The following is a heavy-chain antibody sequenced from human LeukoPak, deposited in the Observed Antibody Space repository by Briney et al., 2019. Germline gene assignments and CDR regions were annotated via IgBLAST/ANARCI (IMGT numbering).Heavy chain of an antibody. V-gene: IGHV4-39*01. Sequence: SETLSLTCTVSGGSISSSSYYWGWIRQPPGKGLEWIGSIYYSGSTYYNPSLKSRVTISVDTPKNQLSLKLSSVTAADTAVYYCARHEGQWLVPFDYWGQGTLVTVSS. J-gene: IGHJ4*02. CDR3: ARHEGQWLVPFDY. D-gene: IGHD6-19*01. CDR2: IYYSGST. CDR1: GGSISSSSYY.